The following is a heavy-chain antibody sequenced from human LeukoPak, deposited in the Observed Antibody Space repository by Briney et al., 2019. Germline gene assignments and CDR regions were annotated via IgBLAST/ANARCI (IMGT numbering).Heavy chain of an antibody. Sequence: SETLSLTCTISGGSISSYYWSWIRQPPGKGLEWIGYIYYSGSTNYNPSLKSRVTISVDTSKNQFSLKLSSVTAADTAVYYCARGDSGYDAPPFDYWGQGTLVTVSS. CDR3: ARGDSGYDAPPFDY. V-gene: IGHV4-59*01. CDR2: IYYSGST. CDR1: GGSISSYY. J-gene: IGHJ4*02. D-gene: IGHD5-12*01.